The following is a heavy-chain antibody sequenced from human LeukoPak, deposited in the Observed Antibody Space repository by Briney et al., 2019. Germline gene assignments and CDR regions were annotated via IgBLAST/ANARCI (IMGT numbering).Heavy chain of an antibody. D-gene: IGHD6-19*01. CDR2: ISAYNGNT. CDR3: AREYSSGWYFTFDY. Sequence: AAVTVSFTASGYTFTSYGISWVRQAPGQGLEWMGWISAYNGNTNYAQKLQGRVTMTTDTSTSTAYMELRSLRSDDTAVYYCAREYSSGWYFTFDYWGQGTLVTVSS. CDR1: GYTFTSYG. J-gene: IGHJ4*02. V-gene: IGHV1-18*01.